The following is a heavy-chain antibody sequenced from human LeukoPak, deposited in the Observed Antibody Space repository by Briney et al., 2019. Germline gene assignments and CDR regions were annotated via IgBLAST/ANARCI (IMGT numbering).Heavy chain of an antibody. CDR3: AKDTSTYYDILTGYSERGLSDY. CDR2: ISGSGGST. V-gene: IGHV3-23*01. Sequence: GGSLRLSCAASGFTFSSYGMSWVRQAPGKGLEWVSAISGSGGSTYYADSVKGRFTISRDNSKNTLYLQMNSLRAEDTAVYYCAKDTSTYYDILTGYSERGLSDYWGQGTLVTVSS. CDR1: GFTFSSYG. D-gene: IGHD3-9*01. J-gene: IGHJ4*02.